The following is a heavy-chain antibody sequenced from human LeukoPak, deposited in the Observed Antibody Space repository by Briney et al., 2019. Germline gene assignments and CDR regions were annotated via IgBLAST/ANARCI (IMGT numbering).Heavy chain of an antibody. Sequence: SVKVSCKASGGTFSSYAISWVRQAPGQGLEWMGGIIPILGTTNYAQKFQGRVTITADESTSTAYMELSSLRSEDTAVYYCARDYYGSGTYYKPFDYWGQGTLVTVSS. J-gene: IGHJ4*02. D-gene: IGHD3-10*01. CDR1: GGTFSSYA. CDR3: ARDYYGSGTYYKPFDY. V-gene: IGHV1-69*13. CDR2: IIPILGTT.